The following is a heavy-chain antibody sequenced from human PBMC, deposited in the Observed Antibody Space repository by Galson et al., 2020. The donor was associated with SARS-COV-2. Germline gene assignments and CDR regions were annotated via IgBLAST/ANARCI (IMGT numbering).Heavy chain of an antibody. CDR1: GYSISSGYF. J-gene: IGHJ4*02. Sequence: SETLSLTCTVSGYSISSGYFWGWIRQPPGKGLEWMGSLSHSGSTYYNPSLKSRVTISVDTSKNQFSLKLSSVTAADTAVYYCATYSVVVVAPTPLRADYWGQGTLVTVSS. CDR3: ATYSVVVVAPTPLRADY. CDR2: LSHSGST. D-gene: IGHD2-15*01. V-gene: IGHV4-38-2*02.